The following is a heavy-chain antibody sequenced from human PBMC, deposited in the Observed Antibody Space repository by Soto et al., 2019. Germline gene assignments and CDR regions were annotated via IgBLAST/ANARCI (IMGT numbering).Heavy chain of an antibody. D-gene: IGHD4-17*01. J-gene: IGHJ4*02. V-gene: IGHV1-69*01. Sequence: QVQLVQSGTAVKKPGSSVKVSCKASGGTFSTLAVSWVRQAPGQGLEWMGGIIPIYGRPVYAQKFQGRVTITADESTSSVYMELSSLSSEDTAVYYGARAPYEDYAVPEPNYFDAWGQGTLVTVSS. CDR3: ARAPYEDYAVPEPNYFDA. CDR2: IIPIYGRP. CDR1: GGTFSTLA.